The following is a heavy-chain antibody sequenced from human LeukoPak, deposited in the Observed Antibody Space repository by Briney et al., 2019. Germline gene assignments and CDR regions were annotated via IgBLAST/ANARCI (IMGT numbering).Heavy chain of an antibody. CDR3: ARVRRGSSGSYFNWFDP. CDR1: GYTFTSYD. Sequence: ASVKVSCKASGYTFTSYDINWVRQATGQGLEWMGWMNPNSGNTGYVQKFQGRVTMTRNTSISTAYMELSSLRSEDTAVYYCARVRRGSSGSYFNWFDPWGQGTLVTVSS. D-gene: IGHD3-10*01. V-gene: IGHV1-8*01. CDR2: MNPNSGNT. J-gene: IGHJ5*02.